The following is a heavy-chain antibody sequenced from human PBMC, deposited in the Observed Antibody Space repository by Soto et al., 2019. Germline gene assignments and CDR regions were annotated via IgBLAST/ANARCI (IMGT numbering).Heavy chain of an antibody. CDR2: TYYRSKWYN. CDR3: ARARTASGYCYGYYYYYGMDV. J-gene: IGHJ6*02. Sequence: PSQTLSLTCAISGDSVSSNSAAWNWARRSPTRGFKWLGRTYYRSKWYNDYAVSVKSRITINPDTSKNQFSLQLNSVTPEDTAVYYCARARTASGYCYGYYYYYGMDVWGQGSTVTVS. D-gene: IGHD5-18*01. CDR1: GDSVSSNSAA. V-gene: IGHV6-1*01.